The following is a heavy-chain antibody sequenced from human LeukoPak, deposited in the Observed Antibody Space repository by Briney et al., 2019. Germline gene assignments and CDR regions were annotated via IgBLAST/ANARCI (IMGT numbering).Heavy chain of an antibody. J-gene: IGHJ4*02. V-gene: IGHV1-18*01. CDR2: ISAYNGNT. CDR1: GYTFTSYG. Sequence: ASVKVSCKASGYTFTSYGISWVRQAPAQGLEWMGWISAYNGNTNYAQKLQGRVTMTTDTSTSTAYMELRSLRSDDTAVYYCARAPYYDYVWGSYRPYYFDYWGQGTLVTVSS. D-gene: IGHD3-16*02. CDR3: ARAPYYDYVWGSYRPYYFDY.